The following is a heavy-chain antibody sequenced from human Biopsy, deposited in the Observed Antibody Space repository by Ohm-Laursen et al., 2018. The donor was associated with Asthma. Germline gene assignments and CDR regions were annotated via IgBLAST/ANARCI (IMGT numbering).Heavy chain of an antibody. CDR3: AKERYYDFWSGYPI. CDR2: MSFDGRQT. J-gene: IGHJ3*02. Sequence: SLRLSCAASGLTFTNAWMNWVRQAPGKGLEWVAVMSFDGRQTYYADSVKGRFTISRDNSKNTLYLQMNSLRAEDTAVYYCAKERYYDFWSGYPIWGQGTMVTVSS. V-gene: IGHV3-30*18. CDR1: GLTFTNAW. D-gene: IGHD3-3*01.